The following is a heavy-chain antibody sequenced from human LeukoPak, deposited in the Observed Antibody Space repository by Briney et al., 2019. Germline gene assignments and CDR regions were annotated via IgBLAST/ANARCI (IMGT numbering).Heavy chain of an antibody. Sequence: GASVKVSCKASGYTFTGYYMHWVRQAPGQGLEWMGWINPNSGDTNYAQKFQGRVTMTRDTSINTAYMELSRLRSDDTAVYSCARGVTARGFYYYMDIWGRGTTVTISS. CDR3: ARGVTARGFYYYMDI. V-gene: IGHV1-2*02. J-gene: IGHJ6*03. D-gene: IGHD2-21*02. CDR1: GYTFTGYY. CDR2: INPNSGDT.